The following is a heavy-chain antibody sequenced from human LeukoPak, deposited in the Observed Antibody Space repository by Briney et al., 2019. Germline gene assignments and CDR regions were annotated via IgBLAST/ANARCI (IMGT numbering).Heavy chain of an antibody. D-gene: IGHD5-18*01. CDR1: GYTFTGYY. Sequence: ASVKVSCMASGYTFTGYYMHWVRQAPGQGLEWMGWINPNSGGTNYAQKFQGRVTMTRDTSISTAYMELSRLRSDDTAVYYCARGPDTAMAYDAFDIWGQGTMVTVSS. CDR2: INPNSGGT. V-gene: IGHV1-2*02. CDR3: ARGPDTAMAYDAFDI. J-gene: IGHJ3*02.